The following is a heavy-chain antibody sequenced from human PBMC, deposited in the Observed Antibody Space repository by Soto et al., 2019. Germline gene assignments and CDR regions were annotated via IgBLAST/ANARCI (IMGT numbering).Heavy chain of an antibody. CDR2: ITGPGGNT. Sequence: EVQLLESGEGLVQPGGSLRFSCAAPGFPLSPYGRTWVRQAPGKGLEWVSAITGPGGNTFYFDSVKGRFTSSRDNSKNMLSLQVNSLRVEDTAVYYCARIRGYWYGLDVWGQGTTVTVSS. CDR1: GFPLSPYG. V-gene: IGHV3-23*01. CDR3: ARIRGYWYGLDV. J-gene: IGHJ6*02.